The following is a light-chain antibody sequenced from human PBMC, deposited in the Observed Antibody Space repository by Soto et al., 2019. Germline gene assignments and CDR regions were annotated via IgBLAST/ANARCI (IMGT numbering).Light chain of an antibody. J-gene: IGLJ1*01. CDR2: DVS. Sequence: QSVLTQPASVSGSPGQSITISCTGTSSVVGGYNYVSWYRQHPGKAPKLMIYDVSNRPSGVSNRFSGSKSGNTASLTISGLQAEDEADYYCSSYTSSSTLVFGTGTKVTVL. V-gene: IGLV2-14*01. CDR3: SSYTSSSTLV. CDR1: SSVVGGYNY.